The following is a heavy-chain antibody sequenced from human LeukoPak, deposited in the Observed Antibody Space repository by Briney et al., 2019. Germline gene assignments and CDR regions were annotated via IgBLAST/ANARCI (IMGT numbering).Heavy chain of an antibody. CDR1: GGSISGYY. CDR2: IYYSGST. D-gene: IGHD2-15*01. J-gene: IGHJ4*02. V-gene: IGHV4-59*01. CDR3: ARDIVADY. Sequence: SETLSLTCTVSGGSISGYYWSWIRQPPGKGLEWIGYIYYSGSTNYNPSLKSRVTISVDTSKNQFSLKLSSVTAADTAVYYCARDIVADYWGQGTLVTVSS.